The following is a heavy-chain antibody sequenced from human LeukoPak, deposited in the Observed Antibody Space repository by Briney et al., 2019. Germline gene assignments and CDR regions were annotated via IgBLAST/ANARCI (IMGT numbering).Heavy chain of an antibody. D-gene: IGHD4/OR15-4a*01. CDR2: IYSGGST. Sequence: GGSLRLSCAASGFTVSSNYMNWVRQAPGKGLEWVSVIYSGGSTYYADSVKGRFTISRDNSKNTLYLQMNSLRAEDTAVYYCARAYGGYYMDVWGKGTTVTISS. CDR1: GFTVSSNY. V-gene: IGHV3-53*01. CDR3: ARAYGGYYMDV. J-gene: IGHJ6*03.